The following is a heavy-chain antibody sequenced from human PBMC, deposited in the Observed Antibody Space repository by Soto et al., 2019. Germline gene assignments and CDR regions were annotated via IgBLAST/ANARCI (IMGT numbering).Heavy chain of an antibody. D-gene: IGHD2-21*01. CDR3: AASCVACGGFNYYGMDV. Sequence: SETLSLTCTVSGGSISSGGYYWYWIRQHPGKGLEWIGYIYYSGTTYYNPSLKSRVTISVDTSKNQFSLKLSSVTAADTAVYYCAASCVACGGFNYYGMDVWGQGTTGT. J-gene: IGHJ6*02. CDR1: GGSISSGGYY. CDR2: IYYSGTT. V-gene: IGHV4-31*03.